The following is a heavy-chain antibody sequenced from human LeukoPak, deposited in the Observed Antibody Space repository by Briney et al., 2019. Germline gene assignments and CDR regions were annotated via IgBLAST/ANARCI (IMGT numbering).Heavy chain of an antibody. CDR2: IYYSGST. Sequence: SETLSLTCTVPGGSISSYYWRWFGQPAGKGLEWIGYIYYSGSTNYNPSLKSRVTISVDTSKNQFSLKLSSVTAADTAVYYCATHYGSGSYDGDWGQGTLVTVSS. J-gene: IGHJ4*02. V-gene: IGHV4-59*01. CDR3: ATHYGSGSYDGD. CDR1: GGSISSYY. D-gene: IGHD3-10*01.